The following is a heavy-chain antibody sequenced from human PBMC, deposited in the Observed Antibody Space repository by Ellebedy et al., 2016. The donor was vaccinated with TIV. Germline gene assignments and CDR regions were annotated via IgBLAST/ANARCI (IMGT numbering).Heavy chain of an antibody. CDR2: VRRNTYGGTR. CDR1: GFNFADYT. CDR3: ASAFQKNAREGMDV. Sequence: PGGSLRLSCVASGFNFADYTISWVRQAPGKGLEWVGFVRRNTYGGTREYAPSVKGRFTISRDDSKSIAYLEMNSLKTEDTAVYYCASAFQKNAREGMDVWGQGTTVTVAS. V-gene: IGHV3-49*04. J-gene: IGHJ6*02.